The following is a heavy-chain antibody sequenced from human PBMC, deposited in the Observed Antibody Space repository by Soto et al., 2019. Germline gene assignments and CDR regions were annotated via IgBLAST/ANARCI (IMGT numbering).Heavy chain of an antibody. CDR1: GGTFSSYA. J-gene: IGHJ3*02. CDR2: IIPIFGTA. V-gene: IGHV1-69*13. Sequence: SVKVSCKASGGTFSSYAISWLRESPGQGLEWMGGIIPIFGTANYAQKFQGRVTITADESTSTAYMELSSLRSEDTAVYYCARGRLATVVTPRAFDIWGQGTMVTVS. CDR3: ARGRLATVVTPRAFDI. D-gene: IGHD4-17*01.